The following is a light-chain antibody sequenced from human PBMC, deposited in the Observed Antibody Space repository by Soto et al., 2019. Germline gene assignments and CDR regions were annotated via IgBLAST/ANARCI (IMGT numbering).Light chain of an antibody. V-gene: IGLV2-8*01. CDR2: DVT. J-gene: IGLJ1*01. CDR3: SSYVGSNNV. CDR1: SSDIGNYNY. Sequence: QSALTQPPSASGSPGQSVTISCTGTSSDIGNYNYVSWYQHHPDKAPKLIIYDVTKRPSGVPDRFSGSKSGNTAALTVSGLQPEDEADYYCSSYVGSNNVFGTGTKVTVL.